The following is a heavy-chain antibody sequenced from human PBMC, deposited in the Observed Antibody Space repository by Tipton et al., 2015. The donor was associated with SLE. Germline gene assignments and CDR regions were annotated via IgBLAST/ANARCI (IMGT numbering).Heavy chain of an antibody. CDR2: IRSKAYGGTT. Sequence: SLRLSCTASGFTFGDYAMSWVRQAPGKGLEWVGFIRSKAYGGTTEYAASVKGRFTISRDDSKSIAYLQMNSLRTEDTAVYYCTSGATTDAFDIWGQGTMVTVSS. CDR1: GFTFGDYA. CDR3: TSGATTDAFDI. D-gene: IGHD1-26*01. V-gene: IGHV3-49*04. J-gene: IGHJ3*02.